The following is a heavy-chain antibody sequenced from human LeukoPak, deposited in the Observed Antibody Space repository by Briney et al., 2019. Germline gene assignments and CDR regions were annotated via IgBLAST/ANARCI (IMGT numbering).Heavy chain of an antibody. CDR1: GGSISSSNW. CDR2: IYHSGST. D-gene: IGHD3-3*01. Sequence: PSGTLSLTCAVSGGSISSSNWWSWVRQPPGKGLEWIGEIYHSGSTNYNPSLKSRVTISVDTSKNQFSLKLSSVTAADTAVYYCARLLSGYTIFGVVRAPRGYYYYMDVWGKGTTVTVSS. CDR3: ARLLSGYTIFGVVRAPRGYYYYMDV. V-gene: IGHV4-4*02. J-gene: IGHJ6*03.